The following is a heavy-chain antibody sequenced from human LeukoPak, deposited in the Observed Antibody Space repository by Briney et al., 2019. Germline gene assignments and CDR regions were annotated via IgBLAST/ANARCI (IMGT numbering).Heavy chain of an antibody. CDR1: GYTFTELS. D-gene: IGHD3-10*01. Sequence: ASVKVSCKVFGYTFTELSMHWVRQAPGKGLEWMGSFDPEDGGTNYAQKVQGRVTMTEDTSTDTGYLELTNLRSEDTDTYFCAMSRSWDYFDYWGQGTLVTVSS. J-gene: IGHJ4*02. CDR3: AMSRSWDYFDY. V-gene: IGHV1-24*01. CDR2: FDPEDGGT.